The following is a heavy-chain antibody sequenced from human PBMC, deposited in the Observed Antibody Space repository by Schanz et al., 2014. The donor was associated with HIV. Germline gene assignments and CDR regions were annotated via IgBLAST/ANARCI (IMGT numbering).Heavy chain of an antibody. Sequence: VQLVESGGGVVQPGRSLRLSCAASGFTFRSYGMHWVRQAPGKGLEWVASISGGGGNTYYADSVKGRFIISRDISKRTVYLQMNSLGAEDTAIYFCAKDRRRDYYYESSGYLDFWGQGTLVTVSS. CDR3: AKDRRRDYYYESSGYLDF. CDR1: GFTFRSYG. V-gene: IGHV3-23*04. J-gene: IGHJ4*02. D-gene: IGHD3-22*01. CDR2: ISGGGGNT.